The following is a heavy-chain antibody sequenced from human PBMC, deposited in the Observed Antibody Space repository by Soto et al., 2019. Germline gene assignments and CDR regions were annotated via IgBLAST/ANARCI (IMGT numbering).Heavy chain of an antibody. CDR3: AKNGRAAAMYNWFDP. D-gene: IGHD6-13*01. J-gene: IGHJ5*02. CDR1: GFTFSSYA. V-gene: IGHV3-23*01. CDR2: ISGSGGTT. Sequence: EVQLLESGGGLVQPGGSLRLSCTGSGFTFSSYAMNWVRQAPGKGLECVSTISGSGGTTYYADSVKWRFTISRDNSKNTLYLQMSSLRAEDTAVYYCAKNGRAAAMYNWFDPWGQGTLVTVSS.